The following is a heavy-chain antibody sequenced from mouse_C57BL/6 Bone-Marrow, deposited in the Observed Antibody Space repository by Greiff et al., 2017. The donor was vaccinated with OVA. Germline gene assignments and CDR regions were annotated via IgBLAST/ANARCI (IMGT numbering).Heavy chain of an antibody. Sequence: EVQLVESGGDLVKPGGSLKLSCAASGFTFSSYGMSWVRQTPDKRLEWVATISSGGSYTYYPDSVKGRFTISRDNAKNTLYLQMSSLKSEDTAMYYCARSGGRGYFDYWGQGTTLTVSS. CDR2: ISSGGSYT. D-gene: IGHD1-3*01. CDR3: ARSGGRGYFDY. CDR1: GFTFSSYG. V-gene: IGHV5-6*01. J-gene: IGHJ2*01.